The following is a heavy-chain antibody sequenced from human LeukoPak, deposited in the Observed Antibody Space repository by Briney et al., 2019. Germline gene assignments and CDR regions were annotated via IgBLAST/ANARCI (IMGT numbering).Heavy chain of an antibody. CDR2: ISSSSSYI. V-gene: IGHV3-21*01. CDR1: GFTFSSYS. CDR3: AREEAIGSSWYHTYYFDY. Sequence: GGSLRLSCAASGFTFSSYSMNWVRQAPGNGLEWVSSISSSSSYIYYADSVKGRFTISRDNAKNSLYLQMNSLRAEDTAVYYCAREEAIGSSWYHTYYFDYWGQGTLVTVSS. D-gene: IGHD6-13*01. J-gene: IGHJ4*02.